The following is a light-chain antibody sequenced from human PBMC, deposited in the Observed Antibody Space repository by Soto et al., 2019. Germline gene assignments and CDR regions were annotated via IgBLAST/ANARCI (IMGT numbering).Light chain of an antibody. CDR1: SSDVGGYNY. Sequence: QSVLTQPASVSGSPGQSITISCTGTSSDVGGYNYVSWYQHHPGKAPKLMIYDVSNRPSGVSNRFSGSKSGNTASLSISGLQPEDEADYYGSSYSTSNTRQIVCGTGTKVTVL. CDR3: SSYSTSNTRQIV. V-gene: IGLV2-14*03. CDR2: DVS. J-gene: IGLJ1*01.